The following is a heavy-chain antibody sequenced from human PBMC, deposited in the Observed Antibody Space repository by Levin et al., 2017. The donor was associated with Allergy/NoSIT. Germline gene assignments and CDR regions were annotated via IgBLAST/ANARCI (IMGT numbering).Heavy chain of an antibody. V-gene: IGHV3-74*01. CDR2: INADGSNT. CDR1: GFTFGSHW. D-gene: IGHD5-24*01. J-gene: IGHJ3*02. Sequence: PGGSLRLSCAASGFTFGSHWMHWVRQAPGKGLVWVSRINADGSNTNYADSVKGRFTISRDNANNTLYLQMNSLRAEDSAVYYCARDDQLREDALDIWGQGTVVTVSS. CDR3: ARDDQLREDALDI.